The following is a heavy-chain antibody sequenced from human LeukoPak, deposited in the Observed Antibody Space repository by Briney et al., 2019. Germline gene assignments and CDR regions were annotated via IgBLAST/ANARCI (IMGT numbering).Heavy chain of an antibody. J-gene: IGHJ4*02. Sequence: PGGSLRLSCVASGFTFSSSWMHWVRQAPGKGLEWVSGISWNSGSIGYADSVKGRFTISRDNAKNSLYLQMNSLRAEDTALYYCAKVHSSGAGVFDYWGQGTLVTVSS. CDR1: GFTFSSSW. V-gene: IGHV3-9*01. CDR2: ISWNSGSI. CDR3: AKVHSSGAGVFDY. D-gene: IGHD6-19*01.